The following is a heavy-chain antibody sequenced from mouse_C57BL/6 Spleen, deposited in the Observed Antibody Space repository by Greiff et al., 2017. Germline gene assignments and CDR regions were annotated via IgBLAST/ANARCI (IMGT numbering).Heavy chain of an antibody. J-gene: IGHJ4*01. Sequence: VQLQQSVAELVRPGASVKLSCTASGFNTKNTYMHWVKQRPEQGLEWIGRIDPANGNTKYAPKFQGKATITADTSSNTAYLQLSSLTSEDTAIYYCASPYGSSSYYAMDYWGQGTSVTVSS. D-gene: IGHD1-1*01. CDR1: GFNTKNTY. V-gene: IGHV14-3*01. CDR2: IDPANGNT. CDR3: ASPYGSSSYYAMDY.